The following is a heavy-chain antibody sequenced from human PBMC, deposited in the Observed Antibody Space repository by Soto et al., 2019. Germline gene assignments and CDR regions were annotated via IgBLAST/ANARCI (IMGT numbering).Heavy chain of an antibody. J-gene: IGHJ3*02. CDR1: GDSISITSYY. CDR2: IHYSGST. Sequence: SETLSLTCTVSGDSISITSYYWGWVRQPPGKGLEWIGSIHYSGSTHYNPSLQSRVTISGDASKKQFSLKLRSVTAADTAVYYCARDLVGGYDSPYAFDIWGQGTMVTVSS. CDR3: ARDLVGGYDSPYAFDI. D-gene: IGHD5-12*01. V-gene: IGHV4-39*02.